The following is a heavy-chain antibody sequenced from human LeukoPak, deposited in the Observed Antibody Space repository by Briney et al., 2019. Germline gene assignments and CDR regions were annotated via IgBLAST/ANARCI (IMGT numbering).Heavy chain of an antibody. Sequence: GSVTLSCKASGYTVTGYYMLWVRQAPGHGLEGLRGMNPNSGAPNYTQKYQGRATMTRDTSNSTAYMELSRLRSDDTAVYCWARAHYYDTSGPHGYYGMDVWGQGTTVTVSS. CDR3: ARAHYYDTSGPHGYYGMDV. J-gene: IGHJ6*02. V-gene: IGHV1-2*02. CDR1: GYTVTGYY. CDR2: MNPNSGAP. D-gene: IGHD3-22*01.